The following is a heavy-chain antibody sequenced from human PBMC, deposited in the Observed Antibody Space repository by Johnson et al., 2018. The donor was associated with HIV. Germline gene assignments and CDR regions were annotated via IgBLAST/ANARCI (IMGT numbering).Heavy chain of an antibody. CDR1: GFTFSSYG. D-gene: IGHD1-26*01. CDR2: TWFDETKQ. J-gene: IGHJ3*02. Sequence: QVQLVESGGGVVQPGTSLRLSCVASGFTFSSYGMHWVRQAPGKGLEWVATTWFDETKQYYADSVKGRFTISRDNSKNTLYLQMNSLRAEDTAVYYCARDGEWELSHSAFDIWGQGTMVTVSS. CDR3: ARDGEWELSHSAFDI. V-gene: IGHV3-33*01.